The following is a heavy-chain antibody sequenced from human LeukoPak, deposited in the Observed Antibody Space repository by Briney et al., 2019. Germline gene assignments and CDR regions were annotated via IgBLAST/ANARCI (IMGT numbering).Heavy chain of an antibody. CDR3: AKDITPDYGDYGLGFDY. CDR2: ISWNNGSL. CDR1: GFTFDDYA. D-gene: IGHD4-17*01. Sequence: SLRLSCAASGFTFDDYAMHWVRQAPGKGLEWVSGISWNNGSLGYADSVKGRFTISRDNAKNSLYLQMNSLRAEDTALYYCAKDITPDYGDYGLGFDYWGQGTLVTVSS. V-gene: IGHV3-9*01. J-gene: IGHJ4*02.